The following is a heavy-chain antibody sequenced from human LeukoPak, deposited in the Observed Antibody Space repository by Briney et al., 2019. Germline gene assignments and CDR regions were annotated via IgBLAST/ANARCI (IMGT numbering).Heavy chain of an antibody. D-gene: IGHD1-26*01. Sequence: SETLSLTCTVSGGFISGYYWSWIRQPPGKELEWIGYIYNSGNTNYNPSLKSRVTISVDTSKNQFSLKVSSVTAADTAVYYCARQGSGSHKDWGQGTLVTVSS. V-gene: IGHV4-59*08. CDR2: IYNSGNT. CDR1: GGFISGYY. CDR3: ARQGSGSHKD. J-gene: IGHJ4*02.